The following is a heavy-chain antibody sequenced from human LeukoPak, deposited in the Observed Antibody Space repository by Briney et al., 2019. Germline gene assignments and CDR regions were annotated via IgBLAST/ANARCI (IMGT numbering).Heavy chain of an antibody. J-gene: IGHJ4*02. CDR1: GFTFSSYS. D-gene: IGHD3-22*01. CDR3: ARDKDSSGYYHGLFRY. CDR2: ISSSSSYI. Sequence: GGSLRLSCAASGFTFSSYSMNWVRQAPGKGLEWVSSISSSSSYIYHADSVKGRFTISRDNAKNSLYLQMNSLRAEDTAVYYCARDKDSSGYYHGLFRYWGQGTLVTVSS. V-gene: IGHV3-21*01.